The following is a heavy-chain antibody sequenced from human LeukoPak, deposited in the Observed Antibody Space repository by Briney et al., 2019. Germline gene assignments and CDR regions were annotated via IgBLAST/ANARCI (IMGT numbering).Heavy chain of an antibody. D-gene: IGHD3-10*01. CDR1: GFTFSSYA. Sequence: GGSLRLSCAASGFTFSSYAMSWVRQAPGKGLEWVSAISGSGDSTYYADSVKGRFTISRDNSKNTLYLQMNSLRAEDTAVYYCAKDLQTYGSGSYYGYWGQGTLVTVSS. CDR3: AKDLQTYGSGSYYGY. CDR2: ISGSGDST. J-gene: IGHJ4*02. V-gene: IGHV3-23*01.